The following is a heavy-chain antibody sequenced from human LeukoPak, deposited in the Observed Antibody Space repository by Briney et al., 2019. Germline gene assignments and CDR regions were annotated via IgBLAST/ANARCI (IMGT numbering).Heavy chain of an antibody. CDR3: ARGDSSSWHLDY. V-gene: IGHV4-31*03. CDR1: GGSISSGGYY. Sequence: PSQTLSLTCTVSGGSISSGGYYWSWIRQYPGKGLEWIGYIYYSGSTYYNPSLKSRVTISVDTSKNQFSLKLSSVTAADTAVYYCARGDSSSWHLDYWGQGTLVTVSS. CDR2: IYYSGST. D-gene: IGHD6-13*01. J-gene: IGHJ4*02.